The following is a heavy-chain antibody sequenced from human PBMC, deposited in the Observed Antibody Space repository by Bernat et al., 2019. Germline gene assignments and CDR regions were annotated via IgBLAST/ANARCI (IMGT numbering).Heavy chain of an antibody. CDR2: IKSKTDGGTT. Sequence: EVQLVESGGGLVKPGGSLRLSCAASGFTFSNAWMNWVRQAPGKGLEWVGRIKSKTDGGTTDYAAPVKGRFTISRDDSKNTLYLQMNSLKTEDTAVYYCTTDPKYYYDISGSYIDAFDIWGQGTMVTVSS. CDR1: GFTFSNAW. V-gene: IGHV3-15*07. CDR3: TTDPKYYYDISGSYIDAFDI. J-gene: IGHJ3*02. D-gene: IGHD3-22*01.